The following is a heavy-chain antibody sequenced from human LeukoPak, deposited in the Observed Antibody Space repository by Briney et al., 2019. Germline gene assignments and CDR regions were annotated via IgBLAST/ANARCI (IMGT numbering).Heavy chain of an antibody. CDR2: IYYTGNT. V-gene: IGHV4-39*01. J-gene: IGHJ4*02. D-gene: IGHD5-12*01. CDR3: ARHTWQWLPFDD. CDR1: GVSISSSNSY. Sequence: PSETLSLTCTVSGVSISSSNSYWGWIRQPPGKGLEWIGSIYYTGNTYYNASLKSRVTISIDTSKNQISLRLTSVTATDTAIYYCARHTWQWLPFDDWGQGTQVTISS.